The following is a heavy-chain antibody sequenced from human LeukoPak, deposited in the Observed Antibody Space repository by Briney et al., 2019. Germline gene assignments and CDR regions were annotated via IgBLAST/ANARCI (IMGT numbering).Heavy chain of an antibody. J-gene: IGHJ4*02. D-gene: IGHD1-26*01. V-gene: IGHV1-2*02. CDR1: GYTFTGYY. CDR3: ARVRGVGGGSYYLGY. Sequence: ASVNVSCEASGYTFTGYYMHWVRQAPGQGLEWMGWINPNSGGTNYAQKFQGRVTMTRDTSISTAYMELSRLRSDDTAVYYCARVRGVGGGSYYLGYWGQGTLVTVSS. CDR2: INPNSGGT.